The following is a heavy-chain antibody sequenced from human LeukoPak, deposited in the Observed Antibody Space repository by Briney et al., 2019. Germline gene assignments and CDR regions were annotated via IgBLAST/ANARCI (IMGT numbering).Heavy chain of an antibody. CDR3: ASGFMGYDRSGYYDDAFDI. D-gene: IGHD3-22*01. V-gene: IGHV1-2*02. CDR2: INPNSGGT. CDR1: GYTFTGYY. Sequence: GASVKVSCTASGYTFTGYYMHWVRQAPGQGLEWMGWINPNSGGTNYAQKFQGRVTMTRDTSISTAYMELSRLRSDDTAVYFCASGFMGYDRSGYYDDAFDIWGQGTMVTVSS. J-gene: IGHJ3*02.